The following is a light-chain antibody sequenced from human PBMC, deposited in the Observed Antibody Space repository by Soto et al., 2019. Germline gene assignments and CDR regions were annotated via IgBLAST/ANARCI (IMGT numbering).Light chain of an antibody. V-gene: IGLV2-14*01. Sequence: QSVLTQPASVSGSPGQSITISCTGTSSDVGNYNYVSWYQQYPGKAPKLMIYEVSNRPSGVSNRFSGSKSGNTASLTISGLQAEDEADYYCSSYTSSTNYVFGAGTKLTVL. CDR1: SSDVGNYNY. CDR3: SSYTSSTNYV. CDR2: EVS. J-gene: IGLJ1*01.